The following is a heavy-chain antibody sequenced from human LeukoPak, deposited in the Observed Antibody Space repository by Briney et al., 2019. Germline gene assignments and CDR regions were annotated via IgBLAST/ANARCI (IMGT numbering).Heavy chain of an antibody. CDR2: ISSGGGAT. D-gene: IGHD2-15*01. Sequence: GGSLRLSCAASGFTFTTYALSWVRQAPGKGLEWVSAISSGGGATFYQDSVKGQFTISRDSSENTLYLQMNTLRADDTAVYYCARQLGYCSDGSCYFDYWGQGTLVTVYS. CDR1: GFTFTTYA. J-gene: IGHJ4*02. V-gene: IGHV3-23*01. CDR3: ARQLGYCSDGSCYFDY.